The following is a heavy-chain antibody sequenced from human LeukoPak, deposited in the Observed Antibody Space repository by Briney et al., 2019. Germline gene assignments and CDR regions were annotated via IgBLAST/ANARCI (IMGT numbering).Heavy chain of an antibody. V-gene: IGHV3-11*04. CDR1: GFTFSDYY. J-gene: IGHJ5*02. CDR2: ISSSGSTI. D-gene: IGHD2-2*02. Sequence: PGGSLRLSCAASGFTFSDYYMSWIRQAPGKGLEWVSYISSSGSTIYYADSVKGRFTISRDNAKNSLYLQMNSLRAEDTAVYYCARGGYCSSTSCYKVDWFHPWGQGTLVTVSS. CDR3: ARGGYCSSTSCYKVDWFHP.